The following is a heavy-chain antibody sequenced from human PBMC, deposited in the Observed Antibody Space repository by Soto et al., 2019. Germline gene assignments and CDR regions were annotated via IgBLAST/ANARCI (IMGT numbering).Heavy chain of an antibody. CDR3: ARVEIVVVPTEGWLRLENKYNWFDP. CDR1: GYTFTSYG. Sequence: ASVKVSCKASGYTFTSYGISWVRQAPGQGLEWMGWISAYNGNTNYAQKLQGRVTMTTDTSTSTAYMELRSLRSDDTAVYYCARVEIVVVPTEGWLRLENKYNWFDPWGQGTLVTVSS. J-gene: IGHJ5*02. D-gene: IGHD2-2*01. CDR2: ISAYNGNT. V-gene: IGHV1-18*01.